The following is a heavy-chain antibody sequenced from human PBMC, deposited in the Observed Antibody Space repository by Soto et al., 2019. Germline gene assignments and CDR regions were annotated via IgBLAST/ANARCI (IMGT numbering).Heavy chain of an antibody. D-gene: IGHD4-17*01. V-gene: IGHV3-11*06. J-gene: IGHJ3*02. CDR1: GFTFSDYY. Sequence: PGGSLRLSCAASGFTFSDYYMSWIRQAPGKGLEWVSYISSSSSYTNYADSVKGRFTISRDNAKNSLYLQMNSLRAEDTAVYYCEREGQTVTDADAFDIWGQGTMVTVSS. CDR2: ISSSSSYT. CDR3: EREGQTVTDADAFDI.